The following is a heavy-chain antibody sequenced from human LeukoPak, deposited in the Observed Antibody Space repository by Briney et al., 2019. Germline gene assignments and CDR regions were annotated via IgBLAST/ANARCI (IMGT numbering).Heavy chain of an antibody. J-gene: IGHJ4*02. CDR3: ARGRPHGNDY. CDR2: INTDGSIT. CDR1: GFTFSDYW. Sequence: GGSLRLSCAASGFTFSDYWIHWVRHAPGKGLVWVSRINTDGSITNYADSVKGRFSISRDNAKNTLYLQMSSLRAEDTAVYYCARGRPHGNDYWGQGTLVTVSS. D-gene: IGHD4-23*01. V-gene: IGHV3-74*01.